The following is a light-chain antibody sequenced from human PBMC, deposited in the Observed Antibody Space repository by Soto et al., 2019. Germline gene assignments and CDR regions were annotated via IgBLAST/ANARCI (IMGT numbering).Light chain of an antibody. CDR2: DTS. CDR1: QRVSSY. V-gene: IGKV3-11*01. CDR3: QQHSKRLT. J-gene: IGKJ3*01. Sequence: ELVLTQAQATLSLSPGERATLSCRASQRVSSYLAWYQQKPGQAPRLIIYDTSNRATGIPARFSGSWSGTDFTLTMSSLEPEASAVSYCQQHSKRLTLGPGTKVDIK.